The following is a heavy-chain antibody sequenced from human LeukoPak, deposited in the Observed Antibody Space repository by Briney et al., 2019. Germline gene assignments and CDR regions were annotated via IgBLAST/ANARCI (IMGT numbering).Heavy chain of an antibody. V-gene: IGHV4-59*01. CDR2: ISNSAIT. J-gene: IGHJ1*01. CDR3: ASALTTLEYFQH. D-gene: IGHD4-17*01. CDR1: GVSISSYY. Sequence: PSETLSLTCTVSGVSISSYYWTWIRQPPGKGLEWIGFISNSAITDYNPSLKSRVIISIDTPKNQFSLKLSSVTAADTAVYYCASALTTLEYFQHWGRGTLVTVSS.